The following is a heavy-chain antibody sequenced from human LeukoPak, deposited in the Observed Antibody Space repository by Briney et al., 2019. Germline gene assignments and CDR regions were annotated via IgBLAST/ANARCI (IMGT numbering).Heavy chain of an antibody. CDR2: AYYTGTT. CDR1: GGSISTYY. V-gene: IGHV4-59*01. CDR3: ARIEYSGYDCRGGADY. J-gene: IGHJ4*02. Sequence: ASETLSLTCSVSGGSISTYYWSWNRQPPGKELEGSGYAYYTGTTNYHPSLKSRATISVDTSKTQFSQRLSSVPAAHTAVYYCARIEYSGYDCRGGADYWGQGALVTVSS. D-gene: IGHD5-12*01.